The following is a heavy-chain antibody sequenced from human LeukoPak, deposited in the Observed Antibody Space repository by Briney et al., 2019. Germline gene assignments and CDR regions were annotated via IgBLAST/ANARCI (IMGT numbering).Heavy chain of an antibody. J-gene: IGHJ3*02. D-gene: IGHD6-13*01. CDR1: GFTFGSYG. CDR3: AKPRSIAAAGSLDAFDI. CDR2: ISYDGSNK. Sequence: PGGSLRLSCAASGFTFGSYGMHWVRQAPGKGLEWVAVISYDGSNKYYADSVKGRFTISRDNSKNTLYLQMNSLRAEDTAVYYCAKPRSIAAAGSLDAFDIWGQGTMVTVSS. V-gene: IGHV3-30*18.